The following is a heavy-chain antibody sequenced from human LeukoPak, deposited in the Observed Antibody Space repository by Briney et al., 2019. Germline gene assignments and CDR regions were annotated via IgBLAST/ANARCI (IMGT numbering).Heavy chain of an antibody. CDR1: GGTFSNYA. CDR3: ARGIFGVAYYYYYYYMDV. Sequence: ASVKVSCKASGGTFSNYAIGWVRQAPGQGLEWMGGVIPIFSTANYAQKFQGRVTITADRSTSTAYMELSSLRSEDTAVYYCARGIFGVAYYYYYYYMDVWGKGTTVTVSS. V-gene: IGHV1-69*06. J-gene: IGHJ6*03. CDR2: VIPIFSTA. D-gene: IGHD3-3*01.